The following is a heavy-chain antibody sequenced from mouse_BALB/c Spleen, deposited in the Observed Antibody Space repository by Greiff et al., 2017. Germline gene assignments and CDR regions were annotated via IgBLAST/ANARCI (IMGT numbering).Heavy chain of an antibody. Sequence: VQLQQSGAELVRPGALVKLSCKVSGFNFNDYYMHWVKQRPGQGLEWIGWIDADNGSTKYDAKFKSKASITADTSSNTAYLPLSSLTSEDTAVYYCARYGYWYMDDWGEGTSVTVSS. J-gene: IGHJ1*01. D-gene: IGHD1-1*02. CDR3: ARYGYWYMDD. V-gene: IGHV14-1*02. CDR1: GFNFNDYY. CDR2: IDADNGST.